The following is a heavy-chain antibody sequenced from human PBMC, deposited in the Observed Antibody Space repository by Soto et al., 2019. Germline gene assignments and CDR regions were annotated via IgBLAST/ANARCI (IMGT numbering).Heavy chain of an antibody. D-gene: IGHD3-16*02. V-gene: IGHV3-30*18. CDR2: ISYDGSNK. Sequence: QVQLVESGGGVVQPGRSLRLSCAASGFTFSSYGMHWVRQAPGKGLEWVAVISYDGSNKYYADSVKGRFTISRDNSKNTLYLQMNSLRAEDTAVYYCAKDLFAGLWGSYRYRYRASDYWGQGTLVTVSS. CDR3: AKDLFAGLWGSYRYRYRASDY. CDR1: GFTFSSYG. J-gene: IGHJ4*02.